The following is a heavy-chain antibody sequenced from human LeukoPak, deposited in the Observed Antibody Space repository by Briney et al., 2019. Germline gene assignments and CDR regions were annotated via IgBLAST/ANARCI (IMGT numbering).Heavy chain of an antibody. CDR3: ARQKGYSSDWYVFDY. Sequence: SQTLSLTCSVSGDSISSRDYYWSWIRQPPGKGLEWIGYIYYSGSTSYNPSLKSRVTISVDTSKNQFSLRLSSVTAADTAVYYCARQKGYSSDWYVFDYWGQGTLVTVSS. CDR2: IYYSGST. CDR1: GDSISSRDYY. J-gene: IGHJ4*02. V-gene: IGHV4-30-4*08. D-gene: IGHD6-19*01.